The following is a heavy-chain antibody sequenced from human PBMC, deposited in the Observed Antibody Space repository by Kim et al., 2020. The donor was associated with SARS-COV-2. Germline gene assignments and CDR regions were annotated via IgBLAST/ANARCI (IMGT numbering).Heavy chain of an antibody. V-gene: IGHV4-61*02. CDR3: ARSGGYALYYFDY. CDR1: GDSISGSSYY. Sequence: SETLSLTCTVSGDSISGSSYYWSWIRQPAGKGLEWIGRIYATGSTIYNPSLTSRVTISVDTSKNHFSLKPSSVTAADTAVYYCARSGGYALYYFDYCGQGALVTVSS. J-gene: IGHJ4*02. D-gene: IGHD5-12*01. CDR2: IYATGST.